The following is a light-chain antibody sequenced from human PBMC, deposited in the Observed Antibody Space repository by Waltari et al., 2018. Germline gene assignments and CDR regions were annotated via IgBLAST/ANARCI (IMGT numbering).Light chain of an antibody. Sequence: PSASGTPGQRVTMSCSGGSSNIGTNTVNWYQQLPGTAPKLLIYSNNQRPSGVPDRFSGSKSGTSASLAISGLQSEDEAIYYCAAWDDSLIGPVFGGGTRLTVL. CDR3: AAWDDSLIGPV. J-gene: IGLJ3*02. CDR2: SNN. CDR1: SSNIGTNT. V-gene: IGLV1-44*01.